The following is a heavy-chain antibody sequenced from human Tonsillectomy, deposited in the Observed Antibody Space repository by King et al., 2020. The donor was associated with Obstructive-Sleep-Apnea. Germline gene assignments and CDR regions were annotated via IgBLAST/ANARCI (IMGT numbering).Heavy chain of an antibody. CDR2: IIPIFGTA. D-gene: IGHD1-26*01. CDR3: ASYRIVGATPHWYFDL. CDR1: GGTFSSYA. V-gene: IGHV1-69*12. Sequence: QLVQSGAEVKKPGSSVKVSCKASGGTFSSYAIRWVRQAPGQGLEWMGGIIPIFGTANYAQKFQGRVTITADESTSTAYMELSSLRSEDTAVYYCASYRIVGATPHWYFDLWGRGTLVTVSS. J-gene: IGHJ2*01.